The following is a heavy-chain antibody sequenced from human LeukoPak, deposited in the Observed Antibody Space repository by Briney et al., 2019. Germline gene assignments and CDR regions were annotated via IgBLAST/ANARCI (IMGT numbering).Heavy chain of an antibody. D-gene: IGHD3-22*01. CDR2: IWYDGSNK. CDR3: AKVGYYYDSSGYSYYFDY. CDR1: GFTFSSYG. V-gene: IGHV3-33*06. Sequence: PGRSLGLSCAASGFTFSSYGMHWVRQAPGKGLEWVAVIWYDGSNKYYPDSVKGRFTISRDNSKNTLYLQMNSLRAQDTAVYYCAKVGYYYDSSGYSYYFDYWGQGTLVTVSS. J-gene: IGHJ4*02.